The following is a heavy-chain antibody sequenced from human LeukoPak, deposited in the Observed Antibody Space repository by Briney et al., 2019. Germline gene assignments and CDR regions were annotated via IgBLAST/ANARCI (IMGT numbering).Heavy chain of an antibody. V-gene: IGHV1-2*02. D-gene: IGHD1-7*01. CDR2: INPNSGGT. Sequence: ASVKVSCKASGYTFTGYYMHWVRQAPGQGLEWMGWINPNSGGTNYAQKFQGRVTMTRDTSISTACMELSRLRSDDTAVYYCASYNWNYYDYYYGMDVWGQGTTVTVSS. CDR1: GYTFTGYY. CDR3: ASYNWNYYDYYYGMDV. J-gene: IGHJ6*02.